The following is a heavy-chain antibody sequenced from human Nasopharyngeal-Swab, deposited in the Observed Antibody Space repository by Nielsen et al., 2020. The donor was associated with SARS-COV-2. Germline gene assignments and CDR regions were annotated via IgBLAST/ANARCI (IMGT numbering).Heavy chain of an antibody. CDR1: GFIFSSYS. CDR2: ISSGSYYI. Sequence: GESLEISCAASGFIFSSYSMNWVRPAPGKGLEGVSSISSGSYYIYYADSVKGRFTISRDNAENSLYLQMNSLRAEDTAVYYCARDFTAIFGVVGDAFDIWGQGTMVTVSS. V-gene: IGHV3-21*01. CDR3: ARDFTAIFGVVGDAFDI. J-gene: IGHJ3*02. D-gene: IGHD3-3*01.